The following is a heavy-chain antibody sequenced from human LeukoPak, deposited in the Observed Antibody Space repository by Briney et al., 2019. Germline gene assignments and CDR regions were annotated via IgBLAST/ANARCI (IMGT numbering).Heavy chain of an antibody. Sequence: GASVKVSCKPSGGTFSSYAISWVRQAPGQGLEWMGRIIPILGIANYAQKFQGRVTITADKSTSTAYMELSSLRSEDTAVYYCARDIIVVVPAANYYYGMDVWGQGTTVTVSS. CDR1: GGTFSSYA. J-gene: IGHJ6*02. CDR3: ARDIIVVVPAANYYYGMDV. D-gene: IGHD2-2*01. CDR2: IIPILGIA. V-gene: IGHV1-69*04.